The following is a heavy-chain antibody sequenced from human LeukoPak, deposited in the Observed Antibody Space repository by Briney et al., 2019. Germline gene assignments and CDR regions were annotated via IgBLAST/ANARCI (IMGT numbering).Heavy chain of an antibody. J-gene: IGHJ3*02. CDR3: ARDGAAAGRPNAFDI. CDR2: ISSSGSTI. CDR1: GFTFSSYE. D-gene: IGHD6-13*01. V-gene: IGHV3-48*03. Sequence: GGSLRLSCAASGFTFSSYEMNWVRQAPGKGLEWVSYISSSGSTIYYADSVKGRFTISRDNAKNSLYLQMNSLRAEDTAVYYCARDGAAAGRPNAFDIWGQGTMVTISS.